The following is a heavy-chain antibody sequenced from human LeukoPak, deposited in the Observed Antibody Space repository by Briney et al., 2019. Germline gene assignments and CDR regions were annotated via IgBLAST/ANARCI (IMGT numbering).Heavy chain of an antibody. CDR2: INPKSDGT. CDR3: ASESNYYGSGSYCNGVWFDP. Sequence: GASVKVSCKASGYTFTDYYMHWVRQAPGQGLEWMGRINPKSDGTNYAQKFQGRVTMTRDTSISTAYMELSRLRSDDTAVYYCASESNYYGSGSYCNGVWFDPWGQGTLVTVSS. D-gene: IGHD3-10*01. J-gene: IGHJ5*02. V-gene: IGHV1-2*06. CDR1: GYTFTDYY.